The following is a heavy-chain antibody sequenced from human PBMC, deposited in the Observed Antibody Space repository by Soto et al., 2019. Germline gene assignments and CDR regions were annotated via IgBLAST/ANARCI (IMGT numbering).Heavy chain of an antibody. CDR1: GFTFSSYG. J-gene: IGHJ6*02. Sequence: GGSLRLSCAASGFTFSSYGMHWVRQAPGKGLEWVAVISYDGSNKYYADSVKGRFTISRDNSKNTLYLQMNSLRAEDTAVYYCAKDWEYCSSTSCSNYYYYGMDVWGQGTTVTV. CDR2: ISYDGSNK. D-gene: IGHD2-2*01. V-gene: IGHV3-30*18. CDR3: AKDWEYCSSTSCSNYYYYGMDV.